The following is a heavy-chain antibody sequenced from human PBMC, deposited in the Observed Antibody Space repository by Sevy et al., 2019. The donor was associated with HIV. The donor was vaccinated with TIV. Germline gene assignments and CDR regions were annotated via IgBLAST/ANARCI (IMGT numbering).Heavy chain of an antibody. CDR3: AKALPTTVTTLYYYYGIDV. Sequence: GGSLRLSCAASGFTFSSYGMHWVRQAPGKGLEWVAFIRYDGSNKYYADSVKGRFTISRDNSKNTLYLQMNSLRAEDTAVYYCAKALPTTVTTLYYYYGIDVWGQGTTVTVSS. CDR1: GFTFSSYG. D-gene: IGHD4-17*01. V-gene: IGHV3-30*02. CDR2: IRYDGSNK. J-gene: IGHJ6*02.